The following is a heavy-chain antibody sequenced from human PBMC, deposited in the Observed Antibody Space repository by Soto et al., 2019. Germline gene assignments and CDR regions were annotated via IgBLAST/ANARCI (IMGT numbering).Heavy chain of an antibody. V-gene: IGHV3-53*01. J-gene: IGHJ4*02. Sequence: GWSLRLSCAASGFTVSSNYMSWVRQAPGKGLEWVSVIYSGGSTYYADSVKGRFTISRDNAKNILFLQMNSLRAEDTAIYYCEKDLWGGGYMEVVVAATRGALGYWGQGSLGTVSS. CDR2: IYSGGST. D-gene: IGHD2-15*01. CDR1: GFTVSSNY. CDR3: EKDLWGGGYMEVVVAATRGALGY.